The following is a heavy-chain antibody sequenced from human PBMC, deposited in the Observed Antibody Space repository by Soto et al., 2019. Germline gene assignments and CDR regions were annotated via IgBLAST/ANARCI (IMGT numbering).Heavy chain of an antibody. D-gene: IGHD4-17*01. J-gene: IGHJ4*02. CDR1: GFTFSSYS. Sequence: LRLSCAASGFTFSSYSMNWVRQAPGKGLEWVSSISSSSSYIYYADSVKGRFTISRDNAKNSLYLQMNSLRAEDTAVYYCARDRDLPHLDWEYGDLYYFDYWGQGTLVTVSS. CDR2: ISSSSSYI. CDR3: ARDRDLPHLDWEYGDLYYFDY. V-gene: IGHV3-21*01.